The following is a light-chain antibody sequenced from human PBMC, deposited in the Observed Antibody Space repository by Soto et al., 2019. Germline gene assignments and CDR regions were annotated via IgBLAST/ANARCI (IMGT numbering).Light chain of an antibody. J-gene: IGKJ2*01. CDR3: LQDYSYPYT. CDR2: ASS. CDR1: QDIRNY. Sequence: IQMTQSPSSLSASVGDRVTITCRARQDIRNYLGWYQQKPGKAPELLINASSSLQGGVPSRFSGSGSGTDFTLTITSLQPEDVATYYCLQDYSYPYTFGQGTKVDIK. V-gene: IGKV1-6*01.